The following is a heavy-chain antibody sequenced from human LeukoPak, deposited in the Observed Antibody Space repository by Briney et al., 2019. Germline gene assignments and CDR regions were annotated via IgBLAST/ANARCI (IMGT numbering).Heavy chain of an antibody. CDR1: XXXXXXXW. CDR3: XXXXXXXXXXXXXXXRGYYYMDV. V-gene: IGHV3-7*01. CDR2: IKQDGSGK. J-gene: IGHJ6*03. Sequence: SXXXXXXXWXXWGRQAPGXGLXXGXDIKQDGSGKYYVDSVKGRFTIYREHSKNTVYLQMKRLRAEDTGVYYCXXXXXXXXXXXXXXXRGYYYMDVWGKGTTVTISS.